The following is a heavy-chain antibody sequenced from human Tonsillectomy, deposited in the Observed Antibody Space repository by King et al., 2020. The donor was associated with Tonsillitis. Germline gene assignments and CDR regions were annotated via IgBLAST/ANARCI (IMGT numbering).Heavy chain of an antibody. CDR1: GFTFSSYG. Sequence: VQLVESGGGVVQPGGSLRLSCAASGFTFSSYGMHWVRQAPGKGLEWVAFIRYDGSNKYYADSVKGRFTISRDNSKNTLYLQMNSLRAEDTAVYYCAKGWDVVVVAELVVGAFDIWGQGTMVTVSS. D-gene: IGHD2-15*01. V-gene: IGHV3-30*02. CDR2: IRYDGSNK. CDR3: AKGWDVVVVAELVVGAFDI. J-gene: IGHJ3*02.